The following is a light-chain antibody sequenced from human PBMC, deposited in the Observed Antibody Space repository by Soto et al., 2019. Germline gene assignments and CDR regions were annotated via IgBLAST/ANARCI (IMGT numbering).Light chain of an antibody. V-gene: IGLV4-69*01. CDR3: QTWGLGIHGV. CDR1: SGHSNYA. Sequence: QLVLTQSPSASASLGASVKLTCTLSSGHSNYAIAWHQQQPEKGPRYLISVNTDGSHIRGDGIPDRFSGSSSGGERFLTISSLQSEDECDYYCQTWGLGIHGVFGGGTKGTVL. J-gene: IGLJ3*02. CDR2: VNTDGSH.